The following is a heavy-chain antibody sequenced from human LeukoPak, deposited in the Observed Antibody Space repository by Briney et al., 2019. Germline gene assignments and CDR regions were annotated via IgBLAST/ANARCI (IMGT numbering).Heavy chain of an antibody. CDR2: IYYSGST. Sequence: SETLSLTCTVSGGSISSSSYYWGWIRQPPGKGLEWIGSIYYSGSTYYNPSLKSRVTISVDTSKNQFSLKLSSVTAADTAVYYCARGYYDSGGYYPQEMKDNWFDPWGQGTLVTVSS. V-gene: IGHV4-39*01. CDR1: GGSISSSSYY. D-gene: IGHD3-22*01. CDR3: ARGYYDSGGYYPQEMKDNWFDP. J-gene: IGHJ5*02.